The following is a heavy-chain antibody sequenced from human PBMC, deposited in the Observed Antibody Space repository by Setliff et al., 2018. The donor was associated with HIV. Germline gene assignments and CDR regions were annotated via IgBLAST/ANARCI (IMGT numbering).Heavy chain of an antibody. Sequence: SETLSLTCTVSGDSISSTTYYWSWIRQPPGKGLEWIGEINHSGSTNYNPSLKSRVTISVDTSKNQFSLKLSSVTAADTAVYYCASGSPIPATAANWFDPWGQGTLVTVSS. V-gene: IGHV4-39*07. CDR2: INHSGST. CDR1: GDSISSTTYY. CDR3: ASGSPIPATAANWFDP. D-gene: IGHD2-2*01. J-gene: IGHJ5*02.